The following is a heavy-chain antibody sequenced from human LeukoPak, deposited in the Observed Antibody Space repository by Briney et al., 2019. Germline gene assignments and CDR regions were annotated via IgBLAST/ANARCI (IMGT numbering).Heavy chain of an antibody. V-gene: IGHV3-21*01. CDR3: ARGSRLGVVERDGFDI. CDR1: GFTFSIYS. J-gene: IGHJ3*02. D-gene: IGHD3-3*01. CDR2: ISISSNYK. Sequence: PGGSLRLSCAASGFTFSIYSMNWVRQAPGKGLEWVSSISISSNYKYYPDSLKGRFTISRDNAKNSLYLQMNSLRAEDTAVYYCARGSRLGVVERDGFDIWGQGTMVTVSS.